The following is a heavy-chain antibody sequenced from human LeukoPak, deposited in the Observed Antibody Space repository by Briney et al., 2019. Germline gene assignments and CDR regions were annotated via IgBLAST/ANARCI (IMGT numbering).Heavy chain of an antibody. D-gene: IGHD6-13*01. CDR2: ISSSSSYI. CDR3: ARETSSSSWFQPTVHYYVMDV. J-gene: IGHJ6*02. Sequence: KPGGSLRLSCAASGFTFSSYSMNWVRQAPGKGLEWVSSISSSSSYIYYADSVKGRFTISRDNAKNSLYLQMDNLRAEDTAVYYCARETSSSSWFQPTVHYYVMDVWGQGTTVTVSS. V-gene: IGHV3-21*01. CDR1: GFTFSSYS.